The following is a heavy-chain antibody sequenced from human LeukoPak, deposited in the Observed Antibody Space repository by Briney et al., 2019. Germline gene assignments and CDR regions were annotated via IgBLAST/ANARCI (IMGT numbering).Heavy chain of an antibody. CDR3: ARGPAALNGFDP. D-gene: IGHD2-2*01. V-gene: IGHV1-69*05. CDR1: GGTFSSYA. Sequence: ASVKVSCKASGGTFSSYAISWVRQAPGQGLEWMGGIIPIFGTANYAQKFQGRVTITTDESTSTAYMELSSLRSEDTAVYYCARGPAALNGFDPWGQGTLVTVSS. J-gene: IGHJ5*02. CDR2: IIPIFGTA.